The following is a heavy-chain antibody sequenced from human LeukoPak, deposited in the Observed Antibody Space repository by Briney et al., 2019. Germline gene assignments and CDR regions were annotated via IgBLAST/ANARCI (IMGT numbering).Heavy chain of an antibody. Sequence: PGGSLRLSCAASGLSFKDTYMSWIRQTPGRGLEWISYISNSGSSIFYTDSVKGRFTISRDNSKNTLYLQMNSLRPEDTAVYYCAKDGGDSPGHELFDYRGQGILVTVSS. D-gene: IGHD3-16*01. CDR3: AKDGGDSPGHELFDY. CDR2: ISNSGSSI. J-gene: IGHJ4*02. CDR1: GLSFKDTY. V-gene: IGHV3-11*01.